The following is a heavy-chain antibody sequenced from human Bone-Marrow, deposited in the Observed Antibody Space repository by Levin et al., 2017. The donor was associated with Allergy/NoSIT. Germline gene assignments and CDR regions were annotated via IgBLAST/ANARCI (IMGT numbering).Heavy chain of an antibody. J-gene: IGHJ6*02. CDR1: GFTFSSYE. CDR3: ARRHPGKYTGYDLRDYYYTFDV. V-gene: IGHV3-48*03. D-gene: IGHD5-12*01. CDR2: IDRSGSVV. Sequence: GESLKISCAASGFTFSSYEMNWVRQAPGKGLEWVSYIDRSGSVVYYADSVKGRFTISRDNADNSLFLQMVSLRVEDTAVYYCARRHPGKYTGYDLRDYYYTFDVWGQGTTVTVSS.